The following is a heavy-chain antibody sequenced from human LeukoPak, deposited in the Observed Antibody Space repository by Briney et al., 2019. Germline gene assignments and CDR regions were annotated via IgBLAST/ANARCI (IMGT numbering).Heavy chain of an antibody. CDR3: AREGDYYDSSGYLGY. CDR1: GYTFTSYY. D-gene: IGHD3-22*01. CDR2: INPSGGST. V-gene: IGHV1-46*01. J-gene: IGHJ4*02. Sequence: ASVKVSCKASGYTFTSYYMHWARQAPGQGLEWMGIINPSGGSTSYAQKFQGRVTMTRDTSTSTVYMELSSLRSEDTAVYYCAREGDYYDSSGYLGYWGQGTLVTVSS.